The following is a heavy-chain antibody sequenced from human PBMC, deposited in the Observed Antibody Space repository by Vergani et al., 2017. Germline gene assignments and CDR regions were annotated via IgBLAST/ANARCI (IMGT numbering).Heavy chain of an antibody. V-gene: IGHV2-5*01. CDR1: GFSLTTGGEG. CDR2: VYWNDDE. Sequence: QITLRESGPTLVKPTQTLTLTCTFSGFSLTTGGEGVGWIRQPPGRALEWLAFVYWNDDERYSPSLKSRVTITKDTSKNEVILTMATMDPVDTATYYCAHRRGAWNDILTGYRLNWFDPWGQGTLVTVSS. CDR3: AHRRGAWNDILTGYRLNWFDP. J-gene: IGHJ5*02. D-gene: IGHD3-9*01.